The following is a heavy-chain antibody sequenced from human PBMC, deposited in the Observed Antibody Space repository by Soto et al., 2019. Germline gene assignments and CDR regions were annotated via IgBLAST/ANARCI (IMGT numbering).Heavy chain of an antibody. Sequence: QVQLQQWGAGLLRPSETLSLTCAVYGGSFNGYYWTWIRQPPGKGLEWIGEINHKTNTHYKPSLESRVTFSVDTSKNQFSLRLTSVTAADTALYYCARGEWMIRGADYYYYMDVWGKGTTVTVSS. D-gene: IGHD3-10*01. CDR1: GGSFNGYY. V-gene: IGHV4-34*02. J-gene: IGHJ6*03. CDR3: ARGEWMIRGADYYYYMDV. CDR2: INHKTNT.